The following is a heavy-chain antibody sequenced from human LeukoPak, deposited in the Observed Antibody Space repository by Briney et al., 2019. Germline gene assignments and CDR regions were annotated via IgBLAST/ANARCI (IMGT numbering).Heavy chain of an antibody. Sequence: PGGSLRLPCVASGFTFSNNWMHWVRQTPGKGLEWVSRVDSTGSTTSYADPVKGRFTISRDNAKNTLYLQMHSLRVEDTAVYYCARAPVATFYYFDSWGRGTLVTVSS. CDR2: VDSTGSTT. CDR1: GFTFSNNW. J-gene: IGHJ4*02. CDR3: ARAPVATFYYFDS. D-gene: IGHD2-15*01. V-gene: IGHV3-74*01.